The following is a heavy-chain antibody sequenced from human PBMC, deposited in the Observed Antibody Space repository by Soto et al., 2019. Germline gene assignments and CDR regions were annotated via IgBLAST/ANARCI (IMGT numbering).Heavy chain of an antibody. D-gene: IGHD6-19*01. CDR2: INSDGSST. CDR3: ARDQESHKAGTHAGWFYP. CDR1: GFTFSSYW. Sequence: EVQLVESGGGLVQPGGSLRLSCAASGFTFSSYWMHWVRQAPGKGLVWGSRINSDGSSTSYADSVKGRFTISRDNAKNTLYLQMNSLRAEDTAVYYCARDQESHKAGTHAGWFYPWGQGTLVTVSS. J-gene: IGHJ5*02. V-gene: IGHV3-74*01.